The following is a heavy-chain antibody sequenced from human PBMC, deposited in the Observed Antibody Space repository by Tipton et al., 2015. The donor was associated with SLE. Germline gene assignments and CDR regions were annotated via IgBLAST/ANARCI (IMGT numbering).Heavy chain of an antibody. CDR2: ISAYNGNT. Sequence: QSGPEVKEPGASVKVSCKASGYTFTSYGISWVRQAPGQGLEWMGWISAYNGNTNYAQKLQGRVTMTTDTSTSTAYMELRSLRSDDTAVYYCARDIAVAGEGAFDIWGQGTMVTVSS. CDR3: ARDIAVAGEGAFDI. CDR1: GYTFTSYG. D-gene: IGHD6-19*01. V-gene: IGHV1-18*01. J-gene: IGHJ3*02.